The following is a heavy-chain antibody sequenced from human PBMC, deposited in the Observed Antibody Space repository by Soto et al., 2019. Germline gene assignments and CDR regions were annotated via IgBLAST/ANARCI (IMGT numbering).Heavy chain of an antibody. CDR2: IIPIFGTA. J-gene: IGHJ4*02. CDR3: VRFGDYGDYPRYYYFGY. Sequence: SVKVSCKASGGTFSSYAISWVRQAPGQGLEWMGGIIPIFGTANYAQKFQGRVTITADESTSTAYMELSSLRSEDTAVYYCVRFGDYGDYPRYYYFGYWGQGTLVT. V-gene: IGHV1-69*13. CDR1: GGTFSSYA. D-gene: IGHD4-17*01.